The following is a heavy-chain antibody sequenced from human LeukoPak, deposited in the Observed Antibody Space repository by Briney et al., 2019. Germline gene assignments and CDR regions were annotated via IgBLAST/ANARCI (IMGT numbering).Heavy chain of an antibody. CDR1: GGSFSGYY. CDR2: INHSGST. Sequence: SETLSLTCAVYGGSFSGYYWSWIRQPPGKGLEWIGEINHSGSTNYNPSLKSRVTISVDTSMNQFSLNLNSVTAADTAMYYCAKEREGIFGVTKINYGGQEPLVTVSS. CDR3: AKEREGIFGVTKINY. D-gene: IGHD3-3*01. J-gene: IGHJ4*02. V-gene: IGHV4-34*01.